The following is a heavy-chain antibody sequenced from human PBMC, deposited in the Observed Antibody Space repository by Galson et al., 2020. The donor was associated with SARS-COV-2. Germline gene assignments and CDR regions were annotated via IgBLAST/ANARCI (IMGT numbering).Heavy chain of an antibody. Sequence: GGSLRLSCAASGFTFSDYYMSWIRQAPGKGLEWVSYISSSGSTIYYADSVKGRFTISRDNAKNSLYLQMNSPRAEDTAVYYCARRVVLRYFDWLLYGWFDPWGQGTLVTVSS. D-gene: IGHD3-9*01. CDR1: GFTFSDYY. V-gene: IGHV3-11*01. J-gene: IGHJ5*02. CDR2: ISSSGSTI. CDR3: ARRVVLRYFDWLLYGWFDP.